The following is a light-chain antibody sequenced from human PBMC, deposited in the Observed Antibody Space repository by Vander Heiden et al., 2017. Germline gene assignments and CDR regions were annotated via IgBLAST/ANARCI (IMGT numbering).Light chain of an antibody. CDR2: AAS. V-gene: IGKV1-12*01. CDR3: QQANSFPLT. CDR1: QGISSW. Sequence: DLLMTQSPSSVSASVGDRVTITCRASQGISSWLAWYQKKPGKAPKLLIYAASSLQSGVPSRFSGSGSGTDFTLTISSLQPEDFATYYCQQANSFPLTFGGGTKVDIK. J-gene: IGKJ4*01.